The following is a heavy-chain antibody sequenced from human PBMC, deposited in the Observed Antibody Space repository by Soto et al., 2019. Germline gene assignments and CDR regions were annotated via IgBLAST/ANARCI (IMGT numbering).Heavy chain of an antibody. J-gene: IGHJ4*02. Sequence: PSETLSLTCTVSGGPIINGDSYLNWIRQHPEKGLEWMGYINYRGNTIYNPSLESRVTISVDTSKNQFSLRLSSVTAADTAVYYCVRDAYTSSHFDYWGQGTLVTVSS. CDR3: VRDAYTSSHFDY. D-gene: IGHD2-2*01. CDR2: INYRGNT. V-gene: IGHV4-61*08. CDR1: GGPIINGDSY.